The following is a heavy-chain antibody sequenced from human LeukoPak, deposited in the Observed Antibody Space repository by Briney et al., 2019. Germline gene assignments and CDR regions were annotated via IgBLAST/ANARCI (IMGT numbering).Heavy chain of an antibody. CDR1: GGSVLNHY. V-gene: IGHV4-59*02. J-gene: IGHJ3*02. Sequence: PSETLSLTCRVFGGSVLNHYWSWLRQSPGKGLEWIGYTYYSGSTNYNPSLKSRVTISVDTSKNQFSLKLSSVTAADTAVYYCARAHSSSWNDAFDIWGQGTMVTVSS. CDR2: TYYSGST. D-gene: IGHD6-13*01. CDR3: ARAHSSSWNDAFDI.